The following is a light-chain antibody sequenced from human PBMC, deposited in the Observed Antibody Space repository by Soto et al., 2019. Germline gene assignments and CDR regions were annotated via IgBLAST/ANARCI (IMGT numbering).Light chain of an antibody. CDR3: QQRSQWPLT. CDR2: DAF. CDR1: RSVGTS. J-gene: IGKJ4*01. V-gene: IGKV3-11*01. Sequence: EIVLTQSPATLSLSPGERATLSCRASRSVGTSLEWFQQSPGQAPSLLIFDAFNRATGIPPRFSGSGSGTDFTLTISNLEPDDFAVYYCQQRSQWPLTFGGGTKVEIK.